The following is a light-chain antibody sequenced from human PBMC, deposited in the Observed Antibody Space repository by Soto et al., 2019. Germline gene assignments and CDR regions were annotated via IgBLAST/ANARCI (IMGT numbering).Light chain of an antibody. V-gene: IGKV1-5*03. CDR3: QQYHYYPHSWT. CDR2: KAS. CDR1: QSLSGY. Sequence: DIQMTQSPSTLSASIGDRVTITCRASQSLSGYLAWYQQKPGKAPKLPIYKASTLESGVPSRFSGSGSGTEFTLTISSLQSDDFATYYCQQYHYYPHSWTFGQGTKVEIK. J-gene: IGKJ1*01.